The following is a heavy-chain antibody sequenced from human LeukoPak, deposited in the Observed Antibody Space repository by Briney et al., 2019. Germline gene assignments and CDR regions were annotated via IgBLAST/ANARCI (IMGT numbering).Heavy chain of an antibody. D-gene: IGHD2-2*01. J-gene: IGHJ4*02. CDR2: INPSGGST. V-gene: IGHV1-46*01. Sequence: ASVKVSCKASGYTFTSYYMHWVRQAPGQGLEWMGIINPSGGSTSYAQKFQGRVTMTRDTSTSTVYMELSSLRSEDTAVYYCARGGLGYCSSTSCYGVDYWGQETLVTVSS. CDR1: GYTFTSYY. CDR3: ARGGLGYCSSTSCYGVDY.